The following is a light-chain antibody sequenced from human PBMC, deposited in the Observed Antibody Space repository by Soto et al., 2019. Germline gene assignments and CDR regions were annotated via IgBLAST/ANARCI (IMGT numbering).Light chain of an antibody. Sequence: DIRMTQSPSTLSASVGDTVAITCRASQTVMNWLAWYQQKPGKAPRLLIYKASKLESGVPSRFSGSGSGTELTLTISSLQPDDFATYYCQQYNSYLYTFGQGTKLEI. CDR2: KAS. CDR3: QQYNSYLYT. CDR1: QTVMNW. J-gene: IGKJ2*01. V-gene: IGKV1-5*03.